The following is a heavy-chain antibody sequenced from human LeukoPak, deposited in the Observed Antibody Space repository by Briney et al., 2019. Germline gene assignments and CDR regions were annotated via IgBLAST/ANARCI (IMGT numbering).Heavy chain of an antibody. V-gene: IGHV3-21*01. CDR1: GLTFSTSG. D-gene: IGHD6-19*01. CDR2: ISSSSSYI. J-gene: IGHJ4*02. CDR3: ASVSHSSGWYGPFDY. Sequence: GGSLRLSCTASGLTFSTSGFNWVRQAPGKGLEWVSSISSSSSYIYYADSVKGRFTISRDNAKNSLYLQMNSLRAEDTAVYYCASVSHSSGWYGPFDYWGQGTLVTVSS.